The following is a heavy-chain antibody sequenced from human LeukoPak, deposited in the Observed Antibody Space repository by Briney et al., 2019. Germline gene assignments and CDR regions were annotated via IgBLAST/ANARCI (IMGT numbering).Heavy chain of an antibody. Sequence: ASVKVSCKASGYTFTSYGISWVRQAPGQGLEWMGWISAYNGNTNYAQKLQGRVTMTTDTSTSTAYVELRSLRSDDTAVYYCARGIGYCSSTSCYAFDYWGQGTLVTVSS. D-gene: IGHD2-2*01. CDR2: ISAYNGNT. CDR1: GYTFTSYG. CDR3: ARGIGYCSSTSCYAFDY. V-gene: IGHV1-18*01. J-gene: IGHJ4*02.